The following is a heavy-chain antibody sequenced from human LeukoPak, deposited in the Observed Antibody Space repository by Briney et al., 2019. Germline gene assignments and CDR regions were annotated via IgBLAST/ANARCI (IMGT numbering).Heavy chain of an antibody. CDR2: IYYSGST. CDR3: ARDSSGYGPAGYYYYGMDV. J-gene: IGHJ6*02. Sequence: SETLSLTCTVSGGSISSSSYYWGWIRQPPGKGLEWVGSIYYSGSTYYNPSLKSQVTISVDTSKNQFSLKLSSVTAADTAVYYCARDSSGYGPAGYYYYGMDVWGQGTTVTVSS. D-gene: IGHD3-22*01. CDR1: GGSISSSSYY. V-gene: IGHV4-39*02.